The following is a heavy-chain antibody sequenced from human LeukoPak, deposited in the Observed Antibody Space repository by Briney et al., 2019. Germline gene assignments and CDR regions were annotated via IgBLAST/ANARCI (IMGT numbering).Heavy chain of an antibody. V-gene: IGHV3-23*01. J-gene: IGHJ4*02. Sequence: VRQXPGKGLEWVSAISGSGGSTYYADSVKGRFTISRDNSKNTLYLQMNSLRAEDTAVYYCAKRLAVAALDYWGQGTLVTVSS. CDR3: AKRLAVAALDY. D-gene: IGHD6-19*01. CDR2: ISGSGGST.